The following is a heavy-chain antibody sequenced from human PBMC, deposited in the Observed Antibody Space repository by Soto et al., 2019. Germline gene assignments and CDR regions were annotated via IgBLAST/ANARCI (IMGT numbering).Heavy chain of an antibody. CDR3: ALLSLADSSGYERAGRGPPNDY. V-gene: IGHV5-51*01. CDR1: GYSFTSYW. D-gene: IGHD3-22*01. CDR2: IHPGDSDT. Sequence: GESLKISCKGSGYSFTSYWIGWVRQIPGKGLEWMGIIHPGDSDTRYSPSFQGQVTISADKSISTAYLQWSSLKASDTAMYYCALLSLADSSGYERAGRGPPNDYWGQGTLVTVSS. J-gene: IGHJ4*02.